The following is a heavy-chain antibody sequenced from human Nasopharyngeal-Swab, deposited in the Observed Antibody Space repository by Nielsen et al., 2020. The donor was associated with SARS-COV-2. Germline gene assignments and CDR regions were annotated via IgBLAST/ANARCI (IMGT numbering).Heavy chain of an antibody. CDR2: VRSKGNNYAT. CDR1: GFTFSDSA. D-gene: IGHD6-19*01. V-gene: IGHV3-73*01. CDR3: ARDLSSVWTSGLGV. J-gene: IGHJ6*02. Sequence: GGSLRLSCAASGFTFSDSAIHWVRQASGKGLEWVGRVRSKGNNYATAYSASVKGRFIIFRDDPTNTAYLQMNSLKTEDTAVYYCARDLSSVWTSGLGVWGQGTTVTVSS.